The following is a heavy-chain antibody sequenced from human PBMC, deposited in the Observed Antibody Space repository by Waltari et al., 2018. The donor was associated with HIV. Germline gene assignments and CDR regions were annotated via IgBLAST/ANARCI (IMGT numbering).Heavy chain of an antibody. CDR3: ARMKRSYGSGQARYFYFGMDV. D-gene: IGHD3-10*01. CDR1: GFSVSDNY. V-gene: IGHV3-53*01. CDR2: VDNEGMT. J-gene: IGHJ6*02. Sequence: EVQLVESGGGLVQPGGSLRLSCAASGFSVSDNYMSWVRLAPGKGRQWFSVVDNEGMTQYRDSVKGRLTIFRDNSKNALYLQMNSLRVDDTAVYYCARMKRSYGSGQARYFYFGMDVWGQGTTVIVSS.